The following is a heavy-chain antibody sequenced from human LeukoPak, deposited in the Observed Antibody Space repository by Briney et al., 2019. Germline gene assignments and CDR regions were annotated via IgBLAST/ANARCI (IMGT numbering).Heavy chain of an antibody. Sequence: SSVTVSCKASGYTFTGYYMHWVRHAPGPGLEWMGWIDPNSRGTNYAQKFQGRVTMTRDTSISTAYMELSRLRSDDTAVYYCARDSFYGMDVWGQGTTVTVSS. V-gene: IGHV1-2*02. CDR2: IDPNSRGT. CDR1: GYTFTGYY. J-gene: IGHJ6*02. CDR3: ARDSFYGMDV.